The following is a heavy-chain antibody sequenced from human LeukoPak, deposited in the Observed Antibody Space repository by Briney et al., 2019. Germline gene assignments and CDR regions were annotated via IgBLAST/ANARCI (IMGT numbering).Heavy chain of an antibody. CDR1: GYTFTSYG. V-gene: IGHV1-18*04. CDR3: ARDPVVPAAMSYYYYYGMDV. Sequence: ASVKVSCKASGYTFTSYGISWVRQAPGQGLEWMGWISAYNGNTNYAQKLQGRVTMTTDTSTSTAYIELRSLRSDDTAVYYCARDPVVPAAMSYYYYYGMDVWGKGTTVTVSS. CDR2: ISAYNGNT. J-gene: IGHJ6*04. D-gene: IGHD2-2*01.